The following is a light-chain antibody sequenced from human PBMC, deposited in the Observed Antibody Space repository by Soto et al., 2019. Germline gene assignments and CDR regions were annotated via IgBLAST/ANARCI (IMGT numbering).Light chain of an antibody. J-gene: IGKJ1*01. Sequence: DVQMSQSPSSLSASVGDRVTITCRASQSVSIYLNWYQQKPGKAPNLLISAASSLQNGVPSRFRGSGSGTDSTFTISGLQPEDFATYYCQQSYSTPLWTFGQGTKVEIK. CDR1: QSVSIY. CDR2: AAS. CDR3: QQSYSTPLWT. V-gene: IGKV1-39*01.